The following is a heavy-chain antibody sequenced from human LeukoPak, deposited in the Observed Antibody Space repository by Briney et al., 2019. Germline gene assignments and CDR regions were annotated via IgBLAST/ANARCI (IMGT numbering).Heavy chain of an antibody. V-gene: IGHV3-11*01. J-gene: IGHJ6*02. D-gene: IGHD5-24*01. CDR1: GFTFSDYY. CDR2: ISSSGSTI. CDR3: ARDSRRFGSKYYYYGMDV. Sequence: GGSLRLSCAASGFTFSDYYMSWIRQAPAKGLEWVSYISSSGSTIYYADSAKGRFTISRDNAKNSLYLQMNSLRAEDTAVYYCARDSRRFGSKYYYYGMDVWGQGTTVTVSS.